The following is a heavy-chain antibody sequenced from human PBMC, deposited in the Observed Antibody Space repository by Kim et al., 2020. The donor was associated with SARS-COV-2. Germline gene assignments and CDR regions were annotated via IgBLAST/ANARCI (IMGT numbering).Heavy chain of an antibody. CDR1: GESLYGYY. CDR3: ARRRLDSRWFDS. D-gene: IGHD4-4*01. Sequence: SETLSLTCGVYGESLYGYYWSFIRQSPGKGLEWIGEITHSGSTNNNPSLKSRVTISVDTSKKQFSLRLSSVTAADTAVYFCARRRLDSRWFDSWGQGTPVTVSS. CDR2: ITHSGST. V-gene: IGHV4-34*01. J-gene: IGHJ5*01.